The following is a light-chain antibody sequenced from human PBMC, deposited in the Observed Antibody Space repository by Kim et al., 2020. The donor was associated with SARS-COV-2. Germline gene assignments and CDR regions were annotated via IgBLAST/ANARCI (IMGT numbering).Light chain of an antibody. CDR2: DAS. CDR1: QRITNY. CDR3: QPRYSPPRT. V-gene: IGKV1-39*01. Sequence: DIQMTQSPTSLSASVGDRVTITCQASQRITNYLNWYQQRPGKAPRLLIYDASTLQSGVPSRFSGRGSGTDFIFTISSLQPEDFASYYCQPRYSPPRTFGQGTKLEI. J-gene: IGKJ2*01.